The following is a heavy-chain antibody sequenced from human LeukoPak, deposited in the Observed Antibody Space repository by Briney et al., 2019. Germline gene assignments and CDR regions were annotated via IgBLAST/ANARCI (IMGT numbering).Heavy chain of an antibody. D-gene: IGHD1-26*01. CDR1: GGSISSSSYY. CDR2: IYYSGSI. J-gene: IGHJ4*02. V-gene: IGHV4-39*01. CDR3: ARPSLVGATFRGFDY. Sequence: SETLSLTCTVSGGSISSSSYYWGWIRQPPGKGLEWIGSIYYSGSIYYNPSLKSRVTISVDTSKNQFSLKLSSVTAADTAVYYCARPSLVGATFRGFDYWGQGTLVTVSS.